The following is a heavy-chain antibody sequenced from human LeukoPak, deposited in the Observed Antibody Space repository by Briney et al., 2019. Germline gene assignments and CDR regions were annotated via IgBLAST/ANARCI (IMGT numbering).Heavy chain of an antibody. CDR2: IYYSGST. J-gene: IGHJ5*02. Sequence: KPSETLSLTCTVSGGSISSSSYYWGWIRQPPGKGLEWIGSIYYSGSTYYNPSLKSRVTISVDTSKNQFSLKLSSVTAADTAVYYCARDLGYNSSWCWFDPWGQGTLVTVSS. CDR1: GGSISSSSYY. V-gene: IGHV4-39*07. CDR3: ARDLGYNSSWCWFDP. D-gene: IGHD6-13*01.